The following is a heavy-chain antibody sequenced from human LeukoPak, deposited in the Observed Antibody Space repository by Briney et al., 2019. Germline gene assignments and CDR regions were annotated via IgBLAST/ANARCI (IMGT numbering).Heavy chain of an antibody. CDR1: GFTFSTYA. V-gene: IGHV3-30-3*01. D-gene: IGHD6-13*01. J-gene: IGHJ4*02. CDR2: ISYDGSNK. Sequence: GGSLRLSCAASGFTFSTYAMHWVRQAPGKGLEWVAVISYDGSNKYYADSVKGRFTISRDNSKNTLYLQMNSLRAEDTAVYYCARDRRYSSSGEDYWGQGTLVTVSS. CDR3: ARDRRYSSSGEDY.